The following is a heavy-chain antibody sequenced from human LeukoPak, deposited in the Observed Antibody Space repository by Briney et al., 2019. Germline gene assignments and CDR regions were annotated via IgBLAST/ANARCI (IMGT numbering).Heavy chain of an antibody. CDR1: GYTFTAYH. Sequence: ASVKVSCKASGYTFTAYHMHWVRQAPGQGLEWMGIINPSGGSTSYAQKFQGRVTMTRDTSTSTVYMELSSLRSEDTAVYYCEDSLKGYWGQGTLVTVSS. CDR2: INPSGGST. CDR3: EDSLKGY. D-gene: IGHD2-21*01. V-gene: IGHV1-46*01. J-gene: IGHJ4*02.